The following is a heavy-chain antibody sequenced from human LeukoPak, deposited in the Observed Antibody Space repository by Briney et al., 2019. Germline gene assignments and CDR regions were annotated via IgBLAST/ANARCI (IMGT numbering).Heavy chain of an antibody. CDR3: ARETIELWDY. CDR1: GYTFIDYD. CDR2: INPKSGGT. J-gene: IGHJ4*02. V-gene: IGHV1-2*02. Sequence: GASVKVSCKASGYTFIDYDMHGVRQAPGQGPEWMGWINPKSGGTKYAQKFQGRVTMTRDTSISTVYLELSRLTSDDTAIYYCARETIELWDYWGQGTLVTVSS. D-gene: IGHD3-9*01.